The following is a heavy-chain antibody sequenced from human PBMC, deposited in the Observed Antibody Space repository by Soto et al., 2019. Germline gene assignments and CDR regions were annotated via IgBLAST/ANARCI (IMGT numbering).Heavy chain of an antibody. D-gene: IGHD6-19*01. CDR2: ISSSSSTI. CDR3: ARTEYSSGWYPRDY. V-gene: IGHV3-48*01. Sequence: EVQLVESGGGLVQPGGSLRLSCAASGFTFSSYSMNWVRQAPGKGLEWVSYISSSSSTIYYADSVKGRFTISRDNAKNSLYLQMNSLRAEDTAVYYCARTEYSSGWYPRDYWGQGTLVTVSS. J-gene: IGHJ4*02. CDR1: GFTFSSYS.